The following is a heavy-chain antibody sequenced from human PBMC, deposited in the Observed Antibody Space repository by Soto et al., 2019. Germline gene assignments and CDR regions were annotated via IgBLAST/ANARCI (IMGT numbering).Heavy chain of an antibody. CDR1: GYSFTSYW. V-gene: IGHV5-51*01. J-gene: IGHJ6*02. D-gene: IGHD2-2*01. CDR2: TYPGDSDT. Sequence: GESLKISCKGSGYSFTSYWIGWVRQMPGKGLEWMGITYPGDSDTRYSPSFQGQVTISADKSISTAYLQWSSLKASDTAMYYCARAGYCSSTSCSHYYYYGMDVWGQGTTVTVPS. CDR3: ARAGYCSSTSCSHYYYYGMDV.